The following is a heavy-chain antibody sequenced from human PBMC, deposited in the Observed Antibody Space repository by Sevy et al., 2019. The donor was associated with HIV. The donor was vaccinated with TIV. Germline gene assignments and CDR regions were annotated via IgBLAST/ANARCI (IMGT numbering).Heavy chain of an antibody. Sequence: ASVKVSCKASGYTFTGYYMHWVRQAPGQGLEWMGWINPNSGGTNYAQKFQGRVTMTRDTSISTAYMELSRLRSDDTAVYYCARDEGGIVVVRHTYGMDVWGQGTTVTVSS. CDR2: INPNSGGT. CDR3: ARDEGGIVVVRHTYGMDV. D-gene: IGHD3-22*01. J-gene: IGHJ6*02. V-gene: IGHV1-2*02. CDR1: GYTFTGYY.